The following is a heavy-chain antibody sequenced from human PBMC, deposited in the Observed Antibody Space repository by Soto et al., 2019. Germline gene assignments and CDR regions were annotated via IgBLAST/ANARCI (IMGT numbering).Heavy chain of an antibody. D-gene: IGHD3-10*01. V-gene: IGHV1-18*01. CDR3: AISVPLRWFGELSSYFDY. CDR2: ISAYNGNT. CDR1: GYTFTSYG. J-gene: IGHJ4*02. Sequence: ASVKVSCKASGYTFTSYGISWVRQAPGQGLEWMGRISAYNGNTNYAQKLQGRVTMTTDTSTSTAYMELRSLRSDDTAVYYCAISVPLRWFGELSSYFDYWGRG.